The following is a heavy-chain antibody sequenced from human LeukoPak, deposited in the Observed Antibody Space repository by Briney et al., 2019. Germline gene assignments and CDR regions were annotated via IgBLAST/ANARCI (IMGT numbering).Heavy chain of an antibody. J-gene: IGHJ6*02. D-gene: IGHD2-2*01. CDR3: ARGYCSSTSCYYYGMDV. CDR1: GFTFSDYY. CDR2: INHSGST. Sequence: GSLRLSCAASGFTFSDYYMSWIRQPPGKGLEWIGEINHSGSTNYNPSLKSRVTISVDTSKNQFSLKLRSVTAADTAVYYCARGYCSSTSCYYYGMDVWGQGTTVTVSS. V-gene: IGHV4-34*01.